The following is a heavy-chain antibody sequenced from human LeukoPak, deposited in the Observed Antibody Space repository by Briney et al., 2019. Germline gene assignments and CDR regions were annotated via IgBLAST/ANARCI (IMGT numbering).Heavy chain of an antibody. CDR1: GFSFSTYV. CDR3: ARDQELEPYYYYGMVV. D-gene: IGHD1-1*01. V-gene: IGHV3-23*01. J-gene: IGHJ6*02. Sequence: SGGSLRLSCAASGFSFSTYVMTWVRQAPGKGLEWVSTISAAGDSTYYSDSVKGRFTVSRDNSKSALFLQMNSLRAGDTAVYYCARDQELEPYYYYGMVVWGQGTTVTVSS. CDR2: ISAAGDST.